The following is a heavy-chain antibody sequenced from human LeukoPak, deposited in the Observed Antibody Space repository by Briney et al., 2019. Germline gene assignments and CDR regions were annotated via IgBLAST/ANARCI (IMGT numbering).Heavy chain of an antibody. CDR3: ARSKRISDYGDRNFDS. D-gene: IGHD4-17*01. CDR1: GFSFSDFH. V-gene: IGHV3-11*04. Sequence: GGSLRLSRTVSGFSFSDFHMSWIRQAPGKGLGWVSYISSSGGTIYYADSVKGRFTISRDNAKNSLYLQMNSLRAEDTAVYHCARSKRISDYGDRNFDSWGQGTLVTVSS. J-gene: IGHJ4*02. CDR2: ISSSGGTI.